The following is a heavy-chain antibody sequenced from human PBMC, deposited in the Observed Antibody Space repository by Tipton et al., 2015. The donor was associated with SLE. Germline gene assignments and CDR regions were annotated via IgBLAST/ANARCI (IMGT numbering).Heavy chain of an antibody. CDR2: INHSGST. Sequence: TLSLTCAVYGGSFSGYYWSWIRQPPGKGLEWIGEINHSGSTNYNPSLKSRVTISIDTSRNQFSVKLSSVTAADAAVYYCARGWELFGFGELYNWFDPWGQGILVTVSS. CDR1: GGSFSGYY. CDR3: ARGWELFGFGELYNWFDP. D-gene: IGHD3-10*01. J-gene: IGHJ5*02. V-gene: IGHV4-34*01.